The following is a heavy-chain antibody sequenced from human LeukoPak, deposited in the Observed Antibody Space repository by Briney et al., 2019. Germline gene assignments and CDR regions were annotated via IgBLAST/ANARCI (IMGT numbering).Heavy chain of an antibody. CDR3: VRGGTYYLPY. V-gene: IGHV4-4*02. CDR1: GVSITDNW. D-gene: IGHD1-26*01. J-gene: IGHJ4*02. CDR2: ILHTGPT. Sequence: SETLSLTCAVSGVSITDNWWSWVRQPPGKGLEWIGEILHTGPTNFNPSLKSRVTISMDKSKNQVSLRLNSVTAADTATYYCVRGGTYYLPYWGQGILVTVSS.